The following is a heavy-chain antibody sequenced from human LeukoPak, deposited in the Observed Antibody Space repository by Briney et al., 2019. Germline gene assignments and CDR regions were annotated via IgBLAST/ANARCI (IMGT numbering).Heavy chain of an antibody. CDR3: ARQPGYSSSWYDY. CDR2: IHHSGST. Sequence: SETLSLTCAVYGGSFSGYYWTWIRQPPGKGLEWIGEIHHSGSTNYNPSLKSRVTISVDTSKNQFSLKLSSVTAADTAVYYCARQPGYSSSWYDYWGQGTLVTVSS. J-gene: IGHJ4*02. V-gene: IGHV4-34*01. CDR1: GGSFSGYY. D-gene: IGHD6-13*01.